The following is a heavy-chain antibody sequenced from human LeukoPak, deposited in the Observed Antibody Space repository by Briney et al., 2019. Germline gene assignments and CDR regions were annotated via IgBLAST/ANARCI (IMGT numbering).Heavy chain of an antibody. Sequence: SETLSLTCTVSGGSISSSSYYWGWVRQPPGKGLEWIGSIYYSGSTYYNPSLKSRVTISVDTSKNQFSLKLSSVTAADTAVYYCARDREYQLPGPIPSESNFDYWGQGSLVTVCS. J-gene: IGHJ4*02. V-gene: IGHV4-39*07. D-gene: IGHD2-2*01. CDR2: IYYSGST. CDR3: ARDREYQLPGPIPSESNFDY. CDR1: GGSISSSSYY.